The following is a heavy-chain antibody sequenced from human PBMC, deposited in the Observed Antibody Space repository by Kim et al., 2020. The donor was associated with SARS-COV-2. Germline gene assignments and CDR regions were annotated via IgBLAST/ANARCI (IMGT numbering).Heavy chain of an antibody. Sequence: GGSLRLSCEASGFIFRNYWVHWVRQIPGKGLEWVSRINNDGSVKTYADSVKGRFTVSRDNAKDTVYLHVSGLKNEDTAMYYCARVLERRPYDSRFDSWG. CDR1: GFIFRNYW. CDR2: INNDGSVK. V-gene: IGHV3-74*03. CDR3: ARVLERRPYDSRFDS. D-gene: IGHD3-3*01. J-gene: IGHJ4*01.